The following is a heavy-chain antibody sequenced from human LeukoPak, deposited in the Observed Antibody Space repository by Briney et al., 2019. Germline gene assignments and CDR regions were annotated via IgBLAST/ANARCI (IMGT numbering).Heavy chain of an antibody. CDR1: GGSISSSSYY. CDR3: ASPLEGAFDI. V-gene: IGHV4-39*01. CDR2: IYYSGST. J-gene: IGHJ3*02. Sequence: SETLSLTCTVSGGSISSSSYYWGWIRQPPGKGLEWIGSIYYSGSTYYNPSLKSRVTISVDTSKNQFSLKLSSVTAADTAVYYCASPLEGAFDIWGQGTMVTVSS.